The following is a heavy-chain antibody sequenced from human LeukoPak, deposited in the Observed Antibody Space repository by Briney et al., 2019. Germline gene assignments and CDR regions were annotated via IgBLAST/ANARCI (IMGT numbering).Heavy chain of an antibody. J-gene: IGHJ6*03. CDR2: IYTSGST. V-gene: IGHV4-61*02. CDR3: ARVVAYYYYMDV. CDR1: GGSISSGSYY. Sequence: SETLSLTCTVSGGSISSGSYYWSWIRQPAGKGLEWIGRIYTSGSTNYNPSLKSRVTISVDTSKNQFSLKLSSVTAADTAVYYCARVVAYYYYMDVWGKGTTVTISS. D-gene: IGHD2-15*01.